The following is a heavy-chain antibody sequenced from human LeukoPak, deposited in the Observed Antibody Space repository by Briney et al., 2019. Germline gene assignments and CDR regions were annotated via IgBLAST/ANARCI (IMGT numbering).Heavy chain of an antibody. CDR1: GFTVSSNS. V-gene: IGHV3-66*03. Sequence: PGGSLRLSCTVSGFTVSSNSMSWVRQAPGKGLEWVSFIYSDNTHYSDSVKGRFTISRDNSMNTLYLQMNSLRAEDTAVYYCAKVRWGSDNALDSWGQGTLVTGSS. CDR3: AKVRWGSDNALDS. CDR2: IYSDNT. J-gene: IGHJ4*02. D-gene: IGHD3-16*01.